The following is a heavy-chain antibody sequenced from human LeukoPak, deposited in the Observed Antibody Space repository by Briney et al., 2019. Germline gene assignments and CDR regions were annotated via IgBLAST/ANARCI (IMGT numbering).Heavy chain of an antibody. CDR3: ARAPMVRGVYYFDY. CDR2: IYTSGST. V-gene: IGHV4-61*02. CDR1: GGSISSGSYY. D-gene: IGHD3-10*01. Sequence: PSQTLSLTCTVSGGSISSGSYYWSWSRQPAGKGLEWIGRIYTSGSTSYNPSLKSRVTISVDTSKNQFSLKLSSVTAADTAVYYCARAPMVRGVYYFDYWGQGTLVTVSS. J-gene: IGHJ4*02.